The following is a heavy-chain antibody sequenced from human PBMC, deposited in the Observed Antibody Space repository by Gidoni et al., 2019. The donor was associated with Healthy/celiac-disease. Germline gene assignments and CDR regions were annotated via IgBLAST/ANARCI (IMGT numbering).Heavy chain of an antibody. J-gene: IGHJ4*02. Sequence: EVQLLESGGGLVQPGGSLRLSCAASGFTFSSYAMSWARPAPGKGLEWVSAISGSGGSTYYADSVKGRFTISRDNSKNTLYLQMNSLRAEDTAVYYCAKVADPSSSWYEEYVQSPYYFDYWGQGTLVTVSS. CDR3: AKVADPSSSWYEEYVQSPYYFDY. V-gene: IGHV3-23*01. CDR2: ISGSGGST. CDR1: GFTFSSYA. D-gene: IGHD6-13*01.